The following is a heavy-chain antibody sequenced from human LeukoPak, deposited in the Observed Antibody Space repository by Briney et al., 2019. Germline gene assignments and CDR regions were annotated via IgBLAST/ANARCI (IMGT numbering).Heavy chain of an antibody. CDR3: AKDCSKLQLDY. CDR1: GFTSSSYA. V-gene: IGHV3-23*01. D-gene: IGHD6-13*01. J-gene: IGHJ4*02. CDR2: SSCSGCSI. Sequence: TGGSLRLSCAASGFTSSSYAMCCVRQAPGKGLEYVSSSSCSGCSIYFADSVKGRYTISRDNSKNTLYLQMNSLRAECTAVYYCAKDCSKLQLDYWGPRTLVTVSS.